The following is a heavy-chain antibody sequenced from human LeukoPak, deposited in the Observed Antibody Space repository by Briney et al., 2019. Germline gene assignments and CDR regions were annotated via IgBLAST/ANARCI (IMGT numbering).Heavy chain of an antibody. CDR3: ARDPPGLRLGESLFNPDQY. D-gene: IGHD3-16*01. Sequence: ASVKVSCKASGYTFTSYYMHWVRQAPGQGLEWMGIINPSGGSTSYAQKFQGRVTITADKSTSTAYMELSSLKSEDTAIYYCARDPPGLRLGESLFNPDQYWGQGTAVTVSS. CDR1: GYTFTSYY. J-gene: IGHJ4*02. CDR2: INPSGGST. V-gene: IGHV1-46*01.